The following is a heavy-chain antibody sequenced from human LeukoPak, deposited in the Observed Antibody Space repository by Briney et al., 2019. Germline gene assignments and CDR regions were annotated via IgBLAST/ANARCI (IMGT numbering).Heavy chain of an antibody. CDR2: IYYSGST. CDR3: AREDPLVAARGLDY. V-gene: IGHV4-59*12. Sequence: SETLSLTCTVSGGSISSYYWSWIRQPPGKGLEWIGYIYYSGSTNYNPSLKSRVTISVDTSKNQFSLRLSSVTAADTAVYYCAREDPLVAARGLDYWGQGTLVTVSS. J-gene: IGHJ4*02. D-gene: IGHD2-15*01. CDR1: GGSISSYY.